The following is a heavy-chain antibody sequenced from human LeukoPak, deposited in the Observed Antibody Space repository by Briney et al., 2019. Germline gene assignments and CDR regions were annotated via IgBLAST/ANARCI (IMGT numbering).Heavy chain of an antibody. CDR2: LYTSGST. CDR3: ARGPKPDFWSGYGMDV. D-gene: IGHD3-3*01. CDR1: GGSMSSFY. V-gene: IGHV4-4*07. J-gene: IGHJ6*02. Sequence: PSETLPLTCTVSGGSMSSFYWRGIRQPAGKGLEWFGRLYTSGSTNYTPSLKSRVTMSVDTSKNQFSLKLSSVTAADTAVYYCARGPKPDFWSGYGMDVWGQGTTVTVSS.